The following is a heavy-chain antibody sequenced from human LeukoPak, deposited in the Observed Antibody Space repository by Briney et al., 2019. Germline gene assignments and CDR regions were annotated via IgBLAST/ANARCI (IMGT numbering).Heavy chain of an antibody. CDR2: INPNNGGT. Sequence: ASVKVSCKVSGYTLTELSTHWVRQAPGQGLEWMGWINPNNGGTKYAQKFQGSVTVTRDTSISTAYMELSRLRSDDTAVYYCARESATDSYDFDYWGQGTLVTVSS. V-gene: IGHV1-2*02. CDR1: GYTLTELS. J-gene: IGHJ4*02. CDR3: ARESATDSYDFDY.